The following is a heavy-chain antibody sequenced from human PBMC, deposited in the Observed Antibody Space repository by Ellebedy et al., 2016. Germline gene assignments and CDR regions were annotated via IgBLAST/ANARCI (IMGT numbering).Heavy chain of an antibody. CDR1: GGSISTYY. Sequence: SETLSLXXTVSGGSISTYYWSWIRQPPGKGLEWIGYIYYNGNTNYNPSLKSRITISVDTSKNQFSLKLTSVTAADTAVYYCARKDGDYWGQGTLVTVSS. V-gene: IGHV4-59*08. J-gene: IGHJ4*02. CDR3: ARKDGDY. CDR2: IYYNGNT.